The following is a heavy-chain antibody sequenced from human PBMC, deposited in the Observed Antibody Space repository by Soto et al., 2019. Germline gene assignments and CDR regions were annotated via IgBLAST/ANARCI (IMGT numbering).Heavy chain of an antibody. J-gene: IGHJ4*02. Sequence: SLRLSCAASGFTFSSYGMHWVRQAPGKGLEWVAVISYDGSNKYYADSVRGRFTISRDNSKNTLYLQMNSLRAEDTAVYYCAKSPSDTAVAGTPAHYFDYWGQGTLVTVSS. CDR1: GFTFSSYG. V-gene: IGHV3-30*18. CDR3: AKSPSDTAVAGTPAHYFDY. D-gene: IGHD6-19*01. CDR2: ISYDGSNK.